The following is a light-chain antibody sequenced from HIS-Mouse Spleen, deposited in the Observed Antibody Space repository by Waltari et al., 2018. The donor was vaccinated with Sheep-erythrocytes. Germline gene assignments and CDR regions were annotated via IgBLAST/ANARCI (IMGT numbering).Light chain of an antibody. CDR1: QSNSSY. V-gene: IGKV1-39*01. Sequence: DIQMTQSPSSVSASLGHTLTITCRASQSNSSYLNWYQQKPGKAPKLLIYAASSLQSGVPSRFSGRGSGTDFTLTISSLQPEDFATYYCQQSYSTPQFTFGPGTKVDIK. J-gene: IGKJ3*01. CDR3: QQSYSTPQFT. CDR2: AAS.